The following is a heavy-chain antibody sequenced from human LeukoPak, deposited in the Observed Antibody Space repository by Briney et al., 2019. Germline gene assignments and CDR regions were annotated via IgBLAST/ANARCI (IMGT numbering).Heavy chain of an antibody. CDR3: ARGQWLALGDDAFDI. CDR1: GFTFSSYG. V-gene: IGHV3-33*01. CDR2: IWYDGSNK. D-gene: IGHD6-19*01. Sequence: PGRSLRLSCAASGFTFSSYGMHWVRQAPGKGLEWVAVIWYDGSNKYYADSVKGRFTISRDNSKNTLYLQMNSLRAEDTAVYYCARGQWLALGDDAFDIWGQGTMVTVSS. J-gene: IGHJ3*02.